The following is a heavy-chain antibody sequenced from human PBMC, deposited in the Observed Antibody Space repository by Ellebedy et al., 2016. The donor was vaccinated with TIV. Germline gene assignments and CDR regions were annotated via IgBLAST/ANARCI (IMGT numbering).Heavy chain of an antibody. CDR2: ISGTDGSI. CDR1: GFTFSRSD. CDR3: TTDYYDNSGYRMLGGY. V-gene: IGHV3-23*01. D-gene: IGHD3-22*01. Sequence: GESLKISXVASGFTFSRSDMRWVRQAPGKGLEWVSAISGTDGSIKYADSVKGRFSISRDDSQNTLYLQMNSLRDEDTAVYYCTTDYYDNSGYRMLGGYWGQGTLVTVSS. J-gene: IGHJ4*02.